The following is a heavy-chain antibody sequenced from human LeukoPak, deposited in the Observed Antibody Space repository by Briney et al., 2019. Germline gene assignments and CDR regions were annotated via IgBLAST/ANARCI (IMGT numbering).Heavy chain of an antibody. CDR3: AKADEYSSGWYYFDY. CDR1: GFTFSNYA. Sequence: AGGSLRLSCAASGFTFSNYAMSWVRQAPGKGLEWVSSISDSGGSTFYADSVKGRFTISGDNSKNTLYLQMNSLRAEDTAVYYCAKADEYSSGWYYFDYWGQGTLVTVSS. V-gene: IGHV3-23*01. CDR2: ISDSGGST. D-gene: IGHD6-19*01. J-gene: IGHJ4*02.